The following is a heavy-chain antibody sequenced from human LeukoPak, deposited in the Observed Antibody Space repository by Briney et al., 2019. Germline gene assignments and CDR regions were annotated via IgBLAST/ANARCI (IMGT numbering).Heavy chain of an antibody. J-gene: IGHJ3*02. CDR3: ARVRLGIAVAGTDYAFDI. CDR2: ISYDGSNK. D-gene: IGHD6-19*01. V-gene: IGHV3-30*04. Sequence: GGSLRLSCAASGFTFSSYAMHWVRQAPGKGLEWVAVISYDGSNKYYADSVKGRFTISRDNSKNTLYLQMNSLRAEDTAVYYCARVRLGIAVAGTDYAFDIWGQGTMVTVSS. CDR1: GFTFSSYA.